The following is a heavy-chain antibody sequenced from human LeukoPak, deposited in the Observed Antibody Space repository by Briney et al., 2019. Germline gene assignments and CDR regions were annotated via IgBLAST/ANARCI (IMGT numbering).Heavy chain of an antibody. Sequence: SETLSLTCTVSGGSISSGGYYWSWIRQHPGKGLEWIGYIYYSGSTYYNPSLKSRVTISVDTSKNQFSLKLSSVTAADTAVYYCATGTGPPFDYWGQGTLVTVSS. CDR1: GGSISSGGYY. V-gene: IGHV4-31*03. J-gene: IGHJ4*02. CDR2: IYYSGST. CDR3: ATGTGPPFDY. D-gene: IGHD3/OR15-3a*01.